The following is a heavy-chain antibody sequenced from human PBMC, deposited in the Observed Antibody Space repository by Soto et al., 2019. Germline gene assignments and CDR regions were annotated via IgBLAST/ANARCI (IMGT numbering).Heavy chain of an antibody. CDR3: ARRYCSSTSCQVDYYGMDV. Sequence: QVQLVQSGAEVKKPGASVKVSCQASGYTFTGYYMHWVRQAPGQGLEWMGWINPNSGGTKYAQKFQGWVTMTRDTSISTAYMELSRLRSDDTAVYYCARRYCSSTSCQVDYYGMDVWGQGTTVTVSS. CDR1: GYTFTGYY. J-gene: IGHJ6*02. V-gene: IGHV1-2*04. CDR2: INPNSGGT. D-gene: IGHD2-2*01.